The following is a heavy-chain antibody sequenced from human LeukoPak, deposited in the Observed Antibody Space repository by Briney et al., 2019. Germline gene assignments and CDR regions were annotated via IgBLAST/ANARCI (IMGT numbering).Heavy chain of an antibody. D-gene: IGHD6-13*01. V-gene: IGHV3-74*01. J-gene: IGHJ4*02. CDR2: ISPTGSTT. CDR1: GFSFSGHW. CDR3: ARGPSSNWSGLDF. Sequence: GGSLRLSCAASGFSFSGHWMHWARQLPGKGLVWVSRISPTGSTTSYADSVKGRFTVSGDNAKNTLYLQVNNLRAEDTAVYYCARGPSSNWSGLDFWGQGTLLTVSS.